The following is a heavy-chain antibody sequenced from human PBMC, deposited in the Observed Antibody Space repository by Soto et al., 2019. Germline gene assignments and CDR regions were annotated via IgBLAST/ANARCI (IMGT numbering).Heavy chain of an antibody. J-gene: IGHJ6*03. V-gene: IGHV4-59*08. CDR2: IYYSGST. CDR3: ARRTGTTPLLHYMDV. CDR1: EGSISSYY. Sequence: SETLSLTCTVSEGSISSYYWSWIRQPPGKGLEWIGYIYYSGSTNYNPSLKSRVTISVDTSKNQFSLKLSSVTAADTAVYYCARRTGTTPLLHYMDVWGKGTTVTVSS. D-gene: IGHD1-1*01.